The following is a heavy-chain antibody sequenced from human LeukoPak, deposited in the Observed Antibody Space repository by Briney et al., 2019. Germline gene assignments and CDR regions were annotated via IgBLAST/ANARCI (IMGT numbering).Heavy chain of an antibody. CDR2: ISDGGST. CDR3: ARGVFN. CDR1: GGSFSGYY. D-gene: IGHD3-10*01. V-gene: IGHV3-53*01. Sequence: ETLSLTCAVYGGSFSGYYWSWIRQPPGKGLDWVSVISDGGSTYYADSVRGRFTISRDNSKNTLFLQMNSLRVEDTAVYYCARGVFNWGQGTLVTVSS. J-gene: IGHJ4*02.